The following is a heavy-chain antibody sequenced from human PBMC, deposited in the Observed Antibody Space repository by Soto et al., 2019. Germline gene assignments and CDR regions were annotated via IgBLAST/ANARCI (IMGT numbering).Heavy chain of an antibody. CDR3: ARDWSYGDFTPYYYYYGMDV. CDR2: ISSSSSYI. D-gene: IGHD4-17*01. V-gene: IGHV3-21*01. J-gene: IGHJ6*02. Sequence: GSLRLSCAASGFTFSSYSMNWVRQAPGKGLEWVSSISSSSSYIYYADSVKGRFTISRDNAKNSLYLQMNSLRAEDTAVYYCARDWSYGDFTPYYYYYGMDVWGQGTTVTVSS. CDR1: GFTFSSYS.